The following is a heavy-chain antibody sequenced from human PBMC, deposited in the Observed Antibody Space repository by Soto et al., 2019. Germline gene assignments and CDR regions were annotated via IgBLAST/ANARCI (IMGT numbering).Heavy chain of an antibody. Sequence: QVHLVQSGAEVKKPGASVKVACQASGYAFSAYYIHRVRQAPGQGLQWMGWVNPHTGDTNYTQTFQGRVTLTTDTSTTTASMDLTGLTSADTAVYYCARRHGARSNVFRSAFALDYWGQGTLVVVSS. CDR3: ARRHGARSNVFRSAFALDY. D-gene: IGHD2-21*01. V-gene: IGHV1-2*02. CDR1: GYAFSAYY. CDR2: VNPHTGDT. J-gene: IGHJ4*02.